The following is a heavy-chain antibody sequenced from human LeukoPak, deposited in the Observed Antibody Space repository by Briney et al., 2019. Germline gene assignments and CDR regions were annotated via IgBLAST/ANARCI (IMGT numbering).Heavy chain of an antibody. V-gene: IGHV4-4*07. J-gene: IGHJ3*02. CDR3: ARDLYSSSWPHFDI. Sequence: SETLSLTCTVSGGSISSYYWSWIRQPAGKGLEWIGRIYTSGSTNYNPSLKSRVTMSVDTSKNQFSLKLSSVTAADTAVYYCARDLYSSSWPHFDIWGQGTMVTVPS. CDR2: IYTSGST. D-gene: IGHD6-13*01. CDR1: GGSISSYY.